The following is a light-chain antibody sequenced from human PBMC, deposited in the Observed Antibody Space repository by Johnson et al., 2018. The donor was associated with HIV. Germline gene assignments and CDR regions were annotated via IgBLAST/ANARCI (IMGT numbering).Light chain of an antibody. CDR2: ENN. CDR1: SSNIGNNY. V-gene: IGLV1-51*02. J-gene: IGLJ1*01. CDR3: GTWYNSLSTGGV. Sequence: GQKVTISCSGSSSNIGNNYVSWYQQLPGTAPKLLIYENNKRPSGIPDRFSGSKSGPSATLGITGLQTGDEADYYCGTWYNSLSTGGVFGTGTKVTVL.